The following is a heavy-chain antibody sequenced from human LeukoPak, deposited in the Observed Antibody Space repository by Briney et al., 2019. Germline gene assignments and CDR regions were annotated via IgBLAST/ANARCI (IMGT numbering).Heavy chain of an antibody. CDR1: GFTFSNYA. CDR3: AKDYVRGSITGTTVDY. J-gene: IGHJ4*02. CDR2: ISGSGDST. V-gene: IGHV3-23*01. D-gene: IGHD1-7*01. Sequence: GSLRLSCAASGFTFSNYAMNWVRQAPGKGLEWVSAISGSGDSTYYADSVKGRFTISRDNSKSTLYLQMNSLRADDTAVYYCAKDYVRGSITGTTVDYWGQGTLVTVSS.